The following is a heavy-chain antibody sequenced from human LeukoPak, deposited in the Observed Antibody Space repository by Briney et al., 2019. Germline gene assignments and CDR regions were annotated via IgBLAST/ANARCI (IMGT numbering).Heavy chain of an antibody. D-gene: IGHD6-19*01. CDR2: IYSTGKS. V-gene: IGHV4-4*08. CDR1: GGSINSQY. J-gene: IGHJ4*02. CDR3: VRRDAGWNYFDY. Sequence: PSETLSLTCAISGGSINSQYWGWIRQPPGKALQWIGTIYSTGKSSYNPSLRSRVTISLDTSKNHLSLNLTSVLAADTAIYYCVRRDAGWNYFDYWGQGILVTVSS.